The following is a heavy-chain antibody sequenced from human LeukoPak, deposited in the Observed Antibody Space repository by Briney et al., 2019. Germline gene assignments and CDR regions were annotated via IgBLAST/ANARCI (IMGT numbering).Heavy chain of an antibody. CDR3: ARANYCSGGSCYFSPVFAFDI. CDR2: INPNSGGT. J-gene: IGHJ3*02. D-gene: IGHD2-15*01. Sequence: ASVKVSCKASGYTFTGYYMHWVRQAPGQGLEWMGWINPNSGGTNYAQKFQGRVTMTRDTSISTAYMELSRLRSDDTAVYYCARANYCSGGSCYFSPVFAFDIWGQGTMVTVSS. CDR1: GYTFTGYY. V-gene: IGHV1-2*02.